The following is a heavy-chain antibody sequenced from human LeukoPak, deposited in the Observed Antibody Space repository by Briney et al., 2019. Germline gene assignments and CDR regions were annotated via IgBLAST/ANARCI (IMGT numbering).Heavy chain of an antibody. CDR1: GGSFSGYY. CDR2: INHSGST. D-gene: IGHD4-23*01. V-gene: IGHV4-34*01. J-gene: IGHJ4*02. Sequence: SETLSLTCAVYGGSFSGYYWSWIRQPPGKGLEWIGEINHSGSTNYNPSLKSRVTISVDTSRNQFSLKLSSVTAADTAVYYCARGPGYGGSSTLDYWGQGTLVTVSS. CDR3: ARGPGYGGSSTLDY.